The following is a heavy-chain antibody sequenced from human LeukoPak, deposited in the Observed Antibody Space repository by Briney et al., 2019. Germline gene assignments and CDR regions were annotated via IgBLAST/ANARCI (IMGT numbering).Heavy chain of an antibody. Sequence: SVKVSCKASGGTFSSYAISWVRQAPGQGLEWVGRIIPILGIANYAQKFQGRVTITADRSTSTAYMELSSLRSEDTAVYYCARDGIAVAGTFDYWGQGTLVTVSS. V-gene: IGHV1-69*04. CDR3: ARDGIAVAGTFDY. J-gene: IGHJ4*02. D-gene: IGHD6-19*01. CDR2: IIPILGIA. CDR1: GGTFSSYA.